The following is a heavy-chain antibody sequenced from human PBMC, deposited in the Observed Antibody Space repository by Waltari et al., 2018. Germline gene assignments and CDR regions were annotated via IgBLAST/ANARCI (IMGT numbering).Heavy chain of an antibody. CDR3: ARTHVTVAGTRYFDY. V-gene: IGHV2-70*17. Sequence: QVTLRESGPALVNATQTLTLTCALSGFSLTTTGMCVSWIRQPPGKALEWLARVDWDNDKFYSPSLKTRLTISKDTSKNQVILTLTNIDPVDTATYFGARTHVTVAGTRYFDYWGQGTPVTVSS. J-gene: IGHJ4*01. CDR2: VDWDNDK. D-gene: IGHD6-19*01. CDR1: GFSLTTTGMC.